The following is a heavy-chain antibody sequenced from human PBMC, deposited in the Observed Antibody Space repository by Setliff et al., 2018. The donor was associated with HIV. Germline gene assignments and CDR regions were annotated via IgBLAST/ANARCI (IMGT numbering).Heavy chain of an antibody. CDR3: AKLDYYDYSGSWARKVAIDF. CDR2: IQSGGII. Sequence: GGSLRLSCAASGLTLSNSAMTWVRQKPWRGLKWVSLIQSGGIIYYADSVKGRFTISRDNSNNTLSLQMSSLRAEDTALYYCAKLDYYDYSGSWARKVAIDFWGRGTMVTVSS. J-gene: IGHJ3*01. V-gene: IGHV3-23*01. D-gene: IGHD3-22*01. CDR1: GLTLSNSA.